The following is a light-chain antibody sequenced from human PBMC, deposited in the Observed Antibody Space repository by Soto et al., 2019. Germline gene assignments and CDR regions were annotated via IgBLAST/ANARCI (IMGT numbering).Light chain of an antibody. CDR3: QQRTDWPLT. CDR2: DAS. Sequence: EIVLTQSPATLSLSPGERATLSCRASQSVVGYIAWYQQRPGQAPRLLIYDASNRVPGIPARFSGSGSGTDYTLSISSLEPEDFAVYYCQQRTDWPLTFGGGTKVEI. J-gene: IGKJ4*01. CDR1: QSVVGY. V-gene: IGKV3-11*01.